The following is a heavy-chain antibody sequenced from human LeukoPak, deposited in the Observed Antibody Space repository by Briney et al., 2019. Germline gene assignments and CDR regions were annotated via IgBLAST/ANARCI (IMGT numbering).Heavy chain of an antibody. J-gene: IGHJ5*02. CDR1: EFTFSSYA. D-gene: IGHD2-2*02. Sequence: PGGSLRLSCAASEFTFSSYAMSWVRQAPGKGLEWVSAISGSGGSTYYADSVKGRFTISRDNSKNTLYLQMNSLRAEDTAVYYCAKDNFAAIPPNWFDPWGQGTLVTVSS. V-gene: IGHV3-23*01. CDR2: ISGSGGST. CDR3: AKDNFAAIPPNWFDP.